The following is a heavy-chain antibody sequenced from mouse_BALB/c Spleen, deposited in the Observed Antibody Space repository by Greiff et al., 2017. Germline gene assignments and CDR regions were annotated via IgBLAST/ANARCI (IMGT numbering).Heavy chain of an antibody. V-gene: IGHV1-5*01. CDR3: TRRGYDGYYYYAMDY. D-gene: IGHD2-3*01. CDR2: IYPGNSDT. Sequence: VQLQQSGTVLARPGASVKMSCKASGYTFTSYWMHWVKQRPGQGLEWIGAIYPGNSDTSYNQKFKGKAKLTAVTSTSTAYMELSSLTNEDSAVYYCTRRGYDGYYYYAMDYWGQGTSVTVSS. J-gene: IGHJ4*01. CDR1: GYTFTSYW.